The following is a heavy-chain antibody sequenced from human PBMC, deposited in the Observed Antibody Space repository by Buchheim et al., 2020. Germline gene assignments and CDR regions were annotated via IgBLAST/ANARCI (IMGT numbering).Heavy chain of an antibody. D-gene: IGHD3-22*01. CDR2: IWYDGSNK. Sequence: QVQLVESGGGVVQPGRSLRLSCAASGFTFSSYVMHWVRQAPGKGLEWVAVIWYDGSNKYYADSEKGRFTISRDNSKNTLYLQMNSLRAEDTAVYYCARAADSSCLMDVWGQGTT. CDR1: GFTFSSYV. CDR3: ARAADSSCLMDV. V-gene: IGHV3-33*01. J-gene: IGHJ6*02.